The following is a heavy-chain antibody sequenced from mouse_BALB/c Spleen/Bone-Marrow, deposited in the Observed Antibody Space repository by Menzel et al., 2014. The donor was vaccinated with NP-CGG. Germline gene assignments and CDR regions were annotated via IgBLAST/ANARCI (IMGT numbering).Heavy chain of an antibody. J-gene: IGHJ3*01. Sequence: VKLQESAPGLVQPSQSLSITCTVSGFSLPLYGVHWDRQSPGKGLEWLGAIWSGGSRDYNAAFISRLSISKDNSKSQVFFKMNSLQANDSAIYYVARNYGLAWFAYWGLGTLVTVSA. CDR3: ARNYGLAWFAY. D-gene: IGHD1-1*01. CDR2: IWSGGSR. CDR1: GFSLPLYG. V-gene: IGHV2-2*02.